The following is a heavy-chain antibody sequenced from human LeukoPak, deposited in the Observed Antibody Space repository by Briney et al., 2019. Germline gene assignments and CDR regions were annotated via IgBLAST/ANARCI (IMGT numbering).Heavy chain of an antibody. J-gene: IGHJ4*02. D-gene: IGHD1-26*01. CDR2: INHSGST. V-gene: IGHV4-34*01. CDR3: ARGLGRELLRSYYFDY. Sequence: EINHSGSTNYNPSLKSRVTISVDTSKNQFSLKLSSVTAADTAVYYCARGLGRELLRSYYFDYWGQGTLVTVSS.